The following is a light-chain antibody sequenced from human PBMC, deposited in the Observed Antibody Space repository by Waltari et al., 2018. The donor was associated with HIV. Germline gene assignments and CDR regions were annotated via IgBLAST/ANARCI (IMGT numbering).Light chain of an antibody. J-gene: IGLJ1*01. CDR1: SSNIGSNS. Sequence: QSVLTQPPSASGTPGQRVTISCSGSSSNIGSNSVCWFQQLPGTAPKVLIYTDNQRPSGVPDRFSGSKSGTSASLAISGLRSEDEADYFCAAWDDRLRGYVVGTGTKVTVL. CDR2: TDN. V-gene: IGLV1-47*01. CDR3: AAWDDRLRGYV.